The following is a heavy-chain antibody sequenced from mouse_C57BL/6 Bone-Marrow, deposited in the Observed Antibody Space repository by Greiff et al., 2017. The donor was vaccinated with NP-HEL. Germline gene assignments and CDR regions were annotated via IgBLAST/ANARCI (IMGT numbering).Heavy chain of an antibody. V-gene: IGHV1-42*01. J-gene: IGHJ4*01. CDR1: GYSFTGYY. CDR3: ARSFISLDY. D-gene: IGHD1-1*01. Sequence: VQLQQSGPELVKPGASVKISCKASGYSFTGYYMNWVKQSPEKSLEWIGEINPCTGGTTYNQKFKAKATLTVDKSSITAYMQLKCLTSEDSAVYYCARSFISLDYWGQGTSVTVSS. CDR2: INPCTGGT.